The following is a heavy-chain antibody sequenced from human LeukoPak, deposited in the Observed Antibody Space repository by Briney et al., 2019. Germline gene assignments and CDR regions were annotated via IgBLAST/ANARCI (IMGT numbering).Heavy chain of an antibody. D-gene: IGHD5-18*01. CDR3: AKGRGQSYPHYYFDS. J-gene: IGHJ4*02. V-gene: IGHV3-30*02. CDR2: VRYDGSNK. CDR1: EFTFSSYG. Sequence: GRSLRLSCAASEFTFSSYGMHWVRQAPGKGLEWVAFVRYDGSNKYYADSVKGRFTISRDSSKNTLYLQMNGLRPEDTAVYYCAKGRGQSYPHYYFDSWGQGTLVTVSS.